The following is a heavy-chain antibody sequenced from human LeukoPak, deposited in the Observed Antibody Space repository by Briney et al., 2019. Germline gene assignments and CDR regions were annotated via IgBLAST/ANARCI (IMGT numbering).Heavy chain of an antibody. Sequence: GWSLRLSCAASGFIFGDYERNWLRQAPGRGVAWVSYISSSGNTIHHADSVRGRFTISRDNAKNSLYLQMNSLRAEDTAVYYCARDRREYHESSGYYYDYWGQGTLVTVSS. CDR1: GFIFGDYE. CDR2: ISSSGNTI. J-gene: IGHJ4*02. CDR3: ARDRREYHESSGYYYDY. V-gene: IGHV3-48*03. D-gene: IGHD3-22*01.